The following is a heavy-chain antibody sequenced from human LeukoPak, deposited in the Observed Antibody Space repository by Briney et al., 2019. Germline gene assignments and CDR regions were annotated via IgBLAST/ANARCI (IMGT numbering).Heavy chain of an antibody. CDR1: GYTFTSYD. D-gene: IGHD3-10*01. J-gene: IGHJ4*02. V-gene: IGHV1-8*03. Sequence: GASVKVSCKASGYTFTSYDINWVRQATGQGLEWMGWMNPNSGNTGYAQKFQGRVTITRNTSISTAYMELSSLRSEDTAVYYCARALLVKPLLWFGESPGDYWGQGTLVTVSS. CDR3: ARALLVKPLLWFGESPGDY. CDR2: MNPNSGNT.